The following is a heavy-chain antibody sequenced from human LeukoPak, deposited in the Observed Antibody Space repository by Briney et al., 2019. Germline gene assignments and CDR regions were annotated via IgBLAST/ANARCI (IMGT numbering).Heavy chain of an antibody. D-gene: IGHD4-17*01. Sequence: GGSPRLSCAASGFTFSASAMHWVRQASGKGLEWVGHVRSKANSCATAYAASVKGRFTISRDDSKNTAYLQMNSLKTEDTAVYYCTRLDYGDLYYYGMDVWGQGTTVTVSS. V-gene: IGHV3-73*01. CDR1: GFTFSASA. J-gene: IGHJ6*02. CDR2: VRSKANSCAT. CDR3: TRLDYGDLYYYGMDV.